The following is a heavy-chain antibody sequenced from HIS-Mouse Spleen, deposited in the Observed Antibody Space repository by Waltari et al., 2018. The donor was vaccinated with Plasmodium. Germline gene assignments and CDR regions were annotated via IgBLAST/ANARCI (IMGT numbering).Heavy chain of an antibody. CDR3: ARVLGYKAAAGTFVEYFQH. CDR2: INPNSC. Sequence: QVQLVQSGAEVQKPGASVKFSSTSSGYNFTGYYRHWVRQAPGHGLVWMGWINPNSCDTSISTAYMELSRLRSDDTAVYYCARVLGYKAAAGTFVEYFQHWGQGTLVTVSS. J-gene: IGHJ1*01. D-gene: IGHD6-13*01. V-gene: IGHV1-2*02. CDR1: GYNFTGYY.